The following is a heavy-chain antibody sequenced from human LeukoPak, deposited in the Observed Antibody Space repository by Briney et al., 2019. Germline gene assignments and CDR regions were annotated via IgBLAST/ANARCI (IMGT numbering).Heavy chain of an antibody. Sequence: GAPVKVSCKASGGTFSSYAISWVRQAPGQGLEWMGRIIPILGIANYAQKFQGRVTITADKSTSTAYMELSSLRSEDTAVYYCARGGYSGQSDYWGQGTLVTVSS. CDR3: ARGGYSGQSDY. CDR1: GGTFSSYA. CDR2: IIPILGIA. J-gene: IGHJ4*02. D-gene: IGHD3-16*02. V-gene: IGHV1-69*04.